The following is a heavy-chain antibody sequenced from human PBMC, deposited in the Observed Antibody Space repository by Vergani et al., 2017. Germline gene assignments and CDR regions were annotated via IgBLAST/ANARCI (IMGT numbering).Heavy chain of an antibody. V-gene: IGHV3-48*02. CDR1: GFTFSTYS. J-gene: IGHJ6*03. Sequence: EVQLVESGGGLVQPGGSLRLSCAASGFTFSTYSMNWVRQAPGKGLEWVSYISSSSSTIYSTDSVKGRFTISRDNAKNSLYLQMNSLRDEDTAVYYCAGEDDFWSGAYYYYYMDVWGKGTTATVSS. CDR3: AGEDDFWSGAYYYYYMDV. CDR2: ISSSSSTI. D-gene: IGHD3-3*01.